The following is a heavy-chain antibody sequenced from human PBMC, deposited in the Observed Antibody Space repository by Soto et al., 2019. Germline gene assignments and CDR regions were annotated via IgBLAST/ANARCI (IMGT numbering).Heavy chain of an antibody. D-gene: IGHD2-15*01. CDR2: ISYDGSNK. V-gene: IGHV3-30-3*01. CDR1: GFTFSSYA. CDR3: ARDRDIVVVVADHDAFDI. Sequence: QVQLVESGGGVVQPGRSLRLSCAASGFTFSSYAMHWVRQAPGKGLEWVAVISYDGSNKYYADSVKGRFTISRDNSKNTLYLQMNSLRAEDTAVYYCARDRDIVVVVADHDAFDIWGQGTMLTVSS. J-gene: IGHJ3*02.